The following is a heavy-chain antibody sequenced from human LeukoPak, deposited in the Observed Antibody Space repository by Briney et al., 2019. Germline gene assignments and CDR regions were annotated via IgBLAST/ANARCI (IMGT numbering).Heavy chain of an antibody. CDR1: GFTFSSFG. V-gene: IGHV3-21*04. D-gene: IGHD3-16*01. CDR3: ARGRGDFDY. J-gene: IGHJ4*02. CDR2: ISASSTYI. Sequence: GGSLRLSCAASGFTFSSFGMNWVRQAPGKGLEWVSYISASSTYIYYADSVKGRFTISRDNAKNSLYLQMNSLRAEDTAVYYCARGRGDFDYWGQGTLVTVSS.